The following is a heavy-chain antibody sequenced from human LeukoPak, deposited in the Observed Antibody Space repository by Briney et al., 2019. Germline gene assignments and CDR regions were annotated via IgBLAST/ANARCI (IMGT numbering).Heavy chain of an antibody. CDR2: ISGSGGST. CDR1: GFTFSTYA. J-gene: IGHJ6*03. CDR3: ANSYCSGGSCYPYYYMDV. V-gene: IGHV3-23*01. Sequence: QSGGSLRLSCATSGFTFSTYAMNWVRQAPGKGLEWVSAISGSGGSTYYADSVKGRFTISRDNSKNTLYLQMNSLRAEDTAVYYCANSYCSGGSCYPYYYMDVWGKGTTVTISS. D-gene: IGHD2-15*01.